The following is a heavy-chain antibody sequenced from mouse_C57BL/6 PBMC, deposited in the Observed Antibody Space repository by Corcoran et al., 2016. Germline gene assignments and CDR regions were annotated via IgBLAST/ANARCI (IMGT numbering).Heavy chain of an antibody. Sequence: QIQLVQSGPELKKPGETVKISCKASGYTFTTYGMSWVKQAPGKGLKWMGWINTYSGVPTYADDFKGRFAFSLEPYASNAYLQINNLKKEDTATDVCARSTTVVAWDYWGQGTSVTVSS. J-gene: IGHJ4*01. D-gene: IGHD1-1*01. V-gene: IGHV9-3*01. CDR3: ARSTTVVAWDY. CDR1: GYTFTTYG. CDR2: INTYSGVP.